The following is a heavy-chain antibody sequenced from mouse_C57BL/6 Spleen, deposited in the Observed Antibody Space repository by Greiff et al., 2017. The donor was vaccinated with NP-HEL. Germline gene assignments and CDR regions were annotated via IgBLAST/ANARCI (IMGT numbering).Heavy chain of an antibody. CDR1: GYTFTCYW. CDR3: AIDLITTVVADY. CDR2: IPPSACAS. Sequence: VQLQQPGAELVKPGASVKVSCKASGYTFTCYWLPWVQQSPCPVLELIGRIPPSACASTYNQKFKGKATLTVDKSSSTAYMKRSSLTSEDSAVYYCAIDLITTVVADYGGKGTTLTVSS. J-gene: IGHJ2*01. D-gene: IGHD1-1*01. V-gene: IGHV1-74*01.